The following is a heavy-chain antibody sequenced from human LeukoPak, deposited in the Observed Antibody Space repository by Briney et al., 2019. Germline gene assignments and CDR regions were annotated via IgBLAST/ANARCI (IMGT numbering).Heavy chain of an antibody. CDR2: ISGDGGST. V-gene: IGHV3-43*02. J-gene: IGHJ4*02. CDR3: AKAGYYDSSGRHDY. CDR1: GFTFDDYA. Sequence: GGSMRLACAASGFTFDDYAMHWDRPAPGKGLEWVSLISGDGGSTYYADSVKGRFTITRDNSKSSLCLQMNSLRTEDTALYYCAKAGYYDSSGRHDYWGQGTLVTVSS. D-gene: IGHD3-22*01.